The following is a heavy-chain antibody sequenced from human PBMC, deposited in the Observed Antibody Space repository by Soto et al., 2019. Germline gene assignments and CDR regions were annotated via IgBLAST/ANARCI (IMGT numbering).Heavy chain of an antibody. Sequence: QVQLKESGPGLVKPSQTLSLTCTVSGGSISSGGQYWSWIRQHPGKGLEWIGYIYDSGSTYYNASLRSRVTISVDTSKKQCSLKLRSVTAADTAVYYCARDAAEYYFDYWGQGTLVTVSS. D-gene: IGHD6-25*01. V-gene: IGHV4-31*03. CDR1: GGSISSGGQY. CDR3: ARDAAEYYFDY. J-gene: IGHJ4*02. CDR2: IYDSGST.